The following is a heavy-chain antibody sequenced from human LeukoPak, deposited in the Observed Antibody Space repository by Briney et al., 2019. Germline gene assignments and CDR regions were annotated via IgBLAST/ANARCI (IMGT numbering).Heavy chain of an antibody. D-gene: IGHD4-17*01. CDR3: ARDLGETTVTTLRDY. Sequence: PGGSLRLSCAASGFTFSSYAMHWVRQAPGKGLEWVAVISYDGSNKYYADSVKGRFTTSRDNSKNTLYLQMNSLRAEDTAVYYCARDLGETTVTTLRDYWGQGTLVTVSS. J-gene: IGHJ4*02. CDR1: GFTFSSYA. CDR2: ISYDGSNK. V-gene: IGHV3-30-3*01.